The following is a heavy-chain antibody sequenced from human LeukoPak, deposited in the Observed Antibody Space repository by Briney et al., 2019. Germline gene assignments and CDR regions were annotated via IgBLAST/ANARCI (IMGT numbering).Heavy chain of an antibody. CDR2: INPSGGST. V-gene: IGHV1-46*01. Sequence: ASVKVSCKASGYTFTSYYMHWVRQAPGQGLEWMGIINPSGGSTSYAQKFQGRVTMTRDTSTSTVYMELSRLRSDDTAVYYCARDQPDSIVVVPAWGQGTLVTVSS. CDR1: GYTFTSYY. J-gene: IGHJ5*02. CDR3: ARDQPDSIVVVPA. D-gene: IGHD2-2*01.